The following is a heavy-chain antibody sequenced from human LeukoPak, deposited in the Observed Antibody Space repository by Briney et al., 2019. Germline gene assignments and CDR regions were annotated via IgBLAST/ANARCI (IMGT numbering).Heavy chain of an antibody. V-gene: IGHV3-13*01. CDR2: IGTAGDT. D-gene: IGHD6-19*01. Sequence: GGSLRLSCAASGFTFSSYDMHWVRQATGKGLEWVSAIGTAGDTYYPGSVKGRFTISRENAKNSLYLQMNSLRPGDTAVYYCARAYSSGWTARYYYYGMDVWGQGTTVTVSS. CDR3: ARAYSSGWTARYYYYGMDV. J-gene: IGHJ6*02. CDR1: GFTFSSYD.